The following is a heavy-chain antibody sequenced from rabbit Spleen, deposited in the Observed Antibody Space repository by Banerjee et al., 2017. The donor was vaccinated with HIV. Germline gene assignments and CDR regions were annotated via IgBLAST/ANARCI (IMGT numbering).Heavy chain of an antibody. Sequence: QEQLVESGGGLVQPEGSLTLTCKASGFDFGNNAICWVRQAPGKGPEWIACIVNGDGNTYYASWVNGRFTISRSTSLATVTLQVTSLTAADTATYFCTRDDGSGHYIDGYFNLWGPGTLVTVS. CDR1: GFDFGNNA. J-gene: IGHJ4*01. CDR2: IVNGDGNT. CDR3: TRDDGSGHYIDGYFNL. D-gene: IGHD1-1*01. V-gene: IGHV1S47*01.